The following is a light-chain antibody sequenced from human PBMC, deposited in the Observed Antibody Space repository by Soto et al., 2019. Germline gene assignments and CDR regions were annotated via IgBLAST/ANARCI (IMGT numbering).Light chain of an antibody. CDR1: QSVSSSY. J-gene: IGKJ4*01. V-gene: IGKV3-20*01. Sequence: MVLTQSPGPMSLSPGDRATLPCRASQSVSSSYLAGDQHKPGQAPRLLIYGASSSATGIPDRFSGSGSGTDFTLNIRRLEPEDFAVYYCKQYGSAPLSFGGGTKVHVK. CDR3: KQYGSAPLS. CDR2: GAS.